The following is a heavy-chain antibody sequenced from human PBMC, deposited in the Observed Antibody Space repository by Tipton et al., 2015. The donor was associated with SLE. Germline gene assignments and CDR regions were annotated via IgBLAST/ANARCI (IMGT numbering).Heavy chain of an antibody. CDR1: GYTFSSYG. CDR3: ARVEYYYGSGSYPALFDY. CDR2: ISGYNGKT. J-gene: IGHJ4*02. D-gene: IGHD3-10*01. V-gene: IGHV1-18*01. Sequence: QLVQSGAEVKKPGASVKVSCKASGYTFSSYGISWVRQAAGQGLEWMGWISGYNGKTNYAQKMQGRVTMTTDPSTSTAYMELRSLRPDDTAVYFCARVEYYYGSGSYPALFDYWGQGSLVTVSS.